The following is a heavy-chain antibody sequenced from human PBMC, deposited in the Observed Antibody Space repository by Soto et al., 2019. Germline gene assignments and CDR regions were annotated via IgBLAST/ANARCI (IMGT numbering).Heavy chain of an antibody. CDR2: ISCYNGKT. J-gene: IGHJ6*02. CDR3: ARDAPPPELRFLEWHNYDYNGMDV. D-gene: IGHD3-3*01. V-gene: IGHV1-18*01. Sequence: GASVKVSCKTSGYSFTAYGISRVRQAPGQGLEWMGWISCYNGKTKYAQKVQGRVTMTTDTSTSTAYMEVRSLRSDDTAIYYCARDAPPPELRFLEWHNYDYNGMDVWGQGTTVTVSS. CDR1: GYSFTAYG.